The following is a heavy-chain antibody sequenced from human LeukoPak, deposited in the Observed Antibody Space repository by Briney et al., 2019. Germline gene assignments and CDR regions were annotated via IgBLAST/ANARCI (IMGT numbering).Heavy chain of an antibody. V-gene: IGHV1-2*02. Sequence: ASVKVSCKASGYTFTGYYLHWVRQAPGQGLEWMGWLDPKSGGTKYAQKFKGRVTMTRDTSISTLYTEINSLTSDDTAVYYCARDPSHYYYMDVWGKGTTVTVSS. CDR1: GYTFTGYY. CDR3: ARDPSHYYYMDV. CDR2: LDPKSGGT. J-gene: IGHJ6*03.